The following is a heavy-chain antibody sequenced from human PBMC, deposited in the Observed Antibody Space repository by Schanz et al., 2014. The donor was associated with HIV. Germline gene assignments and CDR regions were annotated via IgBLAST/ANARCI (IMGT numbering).Heavy chain of an antibody. D-gene: IGHD2-15*01. CDR2: IWYDGTNK. V-gene: IGHV3-33*06. Sequence: QVQLVESGGGVVQPGRSLRLSCAASGFTFSSYGMHWVRQAPGKGLEWVAVIWYDGTNKYYADSVKGRFTISRDNSKKTLYLQMNSLRDDDTAVYYCAKWGDGYCYGGSCGGMFDYWGQGTLVTVSS. CDR1: GFTFSSYG. CDR3: AKWGDGYCYGGSCGGMFDY. J-gene: IGHJ4*02.